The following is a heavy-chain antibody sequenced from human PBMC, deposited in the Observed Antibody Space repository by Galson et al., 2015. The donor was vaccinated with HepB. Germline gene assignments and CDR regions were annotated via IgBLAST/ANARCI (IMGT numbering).Heavy chain of an antibody. CDR3: ARQKYYYYGMDV. V-gene: IGHV3-48*03. CDR2: ISSSGSTI. Sequence: SLRLSCAASGFTFSSYEMNWVRQAPGKGLEWVSYISSSGSTIYYADSVKGRFTISRDNAKNSLYLQMNSLRAEDTAVYYCARQKYYYYGMDVWGQGTTVTVSS. J-gene: IGHJ6*02. CDR1: GFTFSSYE.